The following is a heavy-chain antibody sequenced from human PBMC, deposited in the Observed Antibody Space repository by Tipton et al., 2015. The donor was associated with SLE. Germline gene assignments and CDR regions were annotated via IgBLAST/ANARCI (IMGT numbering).Heavy chain of an antibody. CDR3: ANQNWNYYF. Sequence: TLSLTCTVSGGSISSGGYYWSWIRQHPGKGLEWIGYIYYSGTTYYNPSLKSRLTISVDTSKNQFSLKLSSVTAADTAVYYCANQNWNYYFWGQGNLVTVSS. CDR2: IYYSGTT. V-gene: IGHV4-31*03. D-gene: IGHD1-7*01. CDR1: GGSISSGGYY. J-gene: IGHJ4*02.